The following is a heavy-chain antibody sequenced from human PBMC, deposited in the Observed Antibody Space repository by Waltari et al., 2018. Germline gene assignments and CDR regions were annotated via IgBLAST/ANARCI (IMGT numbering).Heavy chain of an antibody. CDR1: AFSISSGFY. CDR2: ISDSGTT. D-gene: IGHD3-9*01. V-gene: IGHV4-38-2*02. Sequence: QMQESGPGLVKPSETLSLMCSVSAFSISSGFYWGWLRQSPGKGLEWIGSISDSGTTSYNPSLQSRVTISIDTAKTQFSLKLGSVTAADTAVFYCAREAGSGIDWYHDYWGQGILVTVSS. J-gene: IGHJ4*02. CDR3: AREAGSGIDWYHDY.